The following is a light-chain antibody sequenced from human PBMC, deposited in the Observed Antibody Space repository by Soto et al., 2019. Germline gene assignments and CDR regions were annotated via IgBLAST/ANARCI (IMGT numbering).Light chain of an antibody. CDR1: SSDVGGYNY. Sequence: QSALTQPRSVSGSPGQSVTISCTGTSSDVGGYNYVSWYQQHPGRAPKFMIYDVTKRPSGVPDRFSGSKSGNTASLTISGLQVEDEEDYNCSSYAGSKTLGVFETGTKLTVL. J-gene: IGLJ1*01. CDR3: SSYAGSKTLGV. CDR2: DVT. V-gene: IGLV2-11*01.